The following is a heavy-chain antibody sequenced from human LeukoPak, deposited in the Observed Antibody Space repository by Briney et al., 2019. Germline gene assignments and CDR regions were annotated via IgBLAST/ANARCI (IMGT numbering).Heavy chain of an antibody. D-gene: IGHD3-16*01. CDR1: GFTFSSYS. V-gene: IGHV3-48*01. CDR3: ARGGYYFDY. CDR2: ISGSSSTI. Sequence: SGGSLRLSCAASGFTFSSYSMNWVCQAPGKGLEWVSYISGSSSTIYYADSVKGRFTISRGNAKNSLYLQMNSLRAEDTAVYYCARGGYYFDYWGQGTLVTVSS. J-gene: IGHJ4*02.